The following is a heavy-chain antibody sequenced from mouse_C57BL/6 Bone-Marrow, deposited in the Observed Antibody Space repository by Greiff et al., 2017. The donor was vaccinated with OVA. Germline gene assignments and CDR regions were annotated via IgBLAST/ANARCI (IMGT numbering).Heavy chain of an antibody. D-gene: IGHD2-1*01. CDR1: GYAFSSSW. J-gene: IGHJ4*01. CDR3: ASYGNYVGDY. Sequence: VQLKESGPELVKPGASVKISCKASGYAFSSSWMNWVKQRPGKGLEWIGRIYPGDGDTNYNGKFKGKATLTADKSSSTAYMQLSSLTSEDSAVYFCASYGNYVGDYWGQGTSVTVSS. CDR2: IYPGDGDT. V-gene: IGHV1-82*01.